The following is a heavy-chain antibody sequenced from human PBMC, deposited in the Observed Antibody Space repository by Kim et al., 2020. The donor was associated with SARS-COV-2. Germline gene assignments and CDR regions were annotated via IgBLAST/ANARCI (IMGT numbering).Heavy chain of an antibody. CDR1: GFTFSSYG. D-gene: IGHD3-9*01. CDR2: ISYDGSNK. CDR3: AKDRRYYDILTGYLTPNYYYYYGMDV. Sequence: GGSLRLSCAASGFTFSSYGMHWVRQAPRKGLEWVAVISYDGSNKYYADSVKGRFTISRDNSKNTLYLQMNSLRAEDTAVYYCAKDRRYYDILTGYLTPNYYYYYGMDVWGQGTTVTVSS. J-gene: IGHJ6*02. V-gene: IGHV3-30*18.